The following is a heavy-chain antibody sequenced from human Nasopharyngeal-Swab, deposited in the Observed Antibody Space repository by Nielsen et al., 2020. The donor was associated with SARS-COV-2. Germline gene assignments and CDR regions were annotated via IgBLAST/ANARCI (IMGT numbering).Heavy chain of an antibody. D-gene: IGHD2-15*01. CDR2: IYPGDSDT. Sequence: GESLKISCKGSGYSFTSYCIGWVRQMPGKGLEWMGIIYPGDSDTRYSPSFQGQVTISADKSISTAYLQWSSLKASNTAMYYCARRYCRGGSCYGINWFDPWGQGTLVTVSS. CDR1: GYSFTSYC. J-gene: IGHJ5*02. CDR3: ARRYCRGGSCYGINWFDP. V-gene: IGHV5-51*01.